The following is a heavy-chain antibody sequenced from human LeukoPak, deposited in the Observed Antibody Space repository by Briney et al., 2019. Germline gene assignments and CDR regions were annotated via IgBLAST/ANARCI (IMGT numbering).Heavy chain of an antibody. J-gene: IGHJ3*02. V-gene: IGHV4-59*12. CDR3: ARASREKDAFDI. CDR2: IYYSGST. CDR1: GGSISSYY. D-gene: IGHD5-24*01. Sequence: PSETLSLTCTVSGGSISSYYWSWIRQPPGKGLEWIGSIYYSGSTYYNPSLKSRVTISVDTSKNQFSLKLSSVTAADTAVYYCARASREKDAFDIWGQGTMVTVSS.